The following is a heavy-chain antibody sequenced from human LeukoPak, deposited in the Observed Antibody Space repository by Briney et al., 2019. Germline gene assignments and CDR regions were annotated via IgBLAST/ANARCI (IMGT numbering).Heavy chain of an antibody. CDR1: GGSISSYY. D-gene: IGHD1-26*01. Sequence: PSETLSLTCTVSGGSISSYYWSWIRQPPGKGLEWIGYIYYSGSTNYNPSLKSRVTISVDTSKNQFSLKLSSVTAADTAVYYCARSRAGATFFDYWGQGTLVTVSS. CDR2: IYYSGST. V-gene: IGHV4-59*01. CDR3: ARSRAGATFFDY. J-gene: IGHJ4*02.